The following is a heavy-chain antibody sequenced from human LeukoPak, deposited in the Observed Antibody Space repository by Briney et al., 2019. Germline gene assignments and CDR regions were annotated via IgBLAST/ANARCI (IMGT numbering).Heavy chain of an antibody. CDR1: GGSFSGYY. CDR2: INHSGST. D-gene: IGHD1-1*01. V-gene: IGHV4-34*01. Sequence: PSETLSLTCAVYGGSFSGYYWSWIRQPPGKGLEWIGEINHSGSTNYNPSLKSRVTISVDTSKNQISLRLTSVTAADTAMYYCARGWTTPDSPAGYWGQGTLVTVSS. CDR3: ARGWTTPDSPAGY. J-gene: IGHJ4*02.